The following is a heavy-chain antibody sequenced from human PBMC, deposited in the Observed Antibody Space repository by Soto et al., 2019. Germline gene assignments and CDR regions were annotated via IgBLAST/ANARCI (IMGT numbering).Heavy chain of an antibody. J-gene: IGHJ5*02. CDR2: IYHSGST. D-gene: IGHD3-22*01. V-gene: IGHV4-30-2*01. CDR1: GGSISSGGYS. CDR3: ARQQYYDSSVYWFDP. Sequence: SETLSLTCAVSGGSISSGGYSWSWIRQPPGKGLEWIGYIYHSGSTYYNPSLKSRVTISVDRSKNQFSLKLSSVTAADTAVYYCARQQYYDSSVYWFDPWGQGTLVTVSS.